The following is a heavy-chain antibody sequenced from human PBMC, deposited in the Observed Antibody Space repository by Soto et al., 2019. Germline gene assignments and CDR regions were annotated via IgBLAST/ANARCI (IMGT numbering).Heavy chain of an antibody. Sequence: SVKVSCKASGGTFSSYAISWVRQAPGQGLEWMGGIIPIFGTANYAQKFQGRVTITADKSKNTLYLQMNSLRAEDTAVYYCAKADYPERITMIVVVMGIDYWGQGTLVTVSS. D-gene: IGHD3-22*01. CDR2: IIPIFGTA. V-gene: IGHV1-69*06. CDR1: GGTFSSYA. CDR3: AKADYPERITMIVVVMGIDY. J-gene: IGHJ4*02.